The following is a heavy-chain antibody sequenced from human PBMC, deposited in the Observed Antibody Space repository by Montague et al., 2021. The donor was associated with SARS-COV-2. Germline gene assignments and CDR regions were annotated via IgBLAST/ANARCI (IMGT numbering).Heavy chain of an antibody. CDR3: SKASRGYGGDFDS. CDR1: GDSVNRNY. V-gene: IGHV4-59*02. Sequence: SETLSLTCSVSGDSVNRNYWSWVRQPPGKGLELLGYIFYSGSTYNPSLHSRVTMSLDTSKNHFSLNLISVTAADTAVYYCSKASRGYGGDFDSWGQGTLVIVSS. J-gene: IGHJ4*02. D-gene: IGHD4-23*01. CDR2: IFYSGST.